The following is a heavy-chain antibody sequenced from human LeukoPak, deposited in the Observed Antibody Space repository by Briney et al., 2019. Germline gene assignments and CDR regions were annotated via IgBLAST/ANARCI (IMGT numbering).Heavy chain of an antibody. CDR2: ISSSGSTI. CDR3: AREIAEQWLVLHDAFDI. CDR1: GFTFSSYE. J-gene: IGHJ3*02. V-gene: IGHV3-48*03. Sequence: GGSLRLSCAASGFTFSSYEMNWVRQAPGKGLEWVSYISSSGSTIYYADSVKGRFTIFRDNAKNSLYLQMNSLRAEDTAVYYCAREIAEQWLVLHDAFDIWGQGTMVTVSS. D-gene: IGHD6-19*01.